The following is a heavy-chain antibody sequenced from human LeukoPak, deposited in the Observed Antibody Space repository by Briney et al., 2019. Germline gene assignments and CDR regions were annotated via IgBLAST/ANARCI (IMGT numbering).Heavy chain of an antibody. V-gene: IGHV1-2*02. CDR3: AADIPEQMKGYSSGWYRGY. J-gene: IGHJ4*02. CDR1: GYTFTGYY. Sequence: ASVKVSCKASGYTFTGYYMHWVRQAPGQGLEWMGWINPNSGGTNYAQKFQGRVTMTRDTSISTAYMELSSLRSEDTAVYYCAADIPEQMKGYSSGWYRGYWGQGTLVTVSS. D-gene: IGHD6-19*01. CDR2: INPNSGGT.